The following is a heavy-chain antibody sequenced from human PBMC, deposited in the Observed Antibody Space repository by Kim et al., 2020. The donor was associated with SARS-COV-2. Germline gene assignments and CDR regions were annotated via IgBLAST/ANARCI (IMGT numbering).Heavy chain of an antibody. V-gene: IGHV4-39*01. J-gene: IGHJ4*02. CDR1: GGSISSSSYY. D-gene: IGHD5-18*01. Sequence: SETLSLTCTVSGGSISSSSYYWGWIRQPPGKGLEWIGSIYYSGSTYYNPSLKSRVTISVDTSKNQFSLKLSSVTAADTAVYYCARLRTAMAPCDYWGQGTLVTVSS. CDR3: ARLRTAMAPCDY. CDR2: IYYSGST.